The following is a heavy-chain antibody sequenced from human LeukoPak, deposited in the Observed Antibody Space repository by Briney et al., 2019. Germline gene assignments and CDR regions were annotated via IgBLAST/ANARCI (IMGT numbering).Heavy chain of an antibody. J-gene: IGHJ3*02. CDR1: RFTFSSYG. CDR2: IRYDGSNK. V-gene: IGHV3-30*02. Sequence: PGGSLRLSCAASRFTFSSYGMHWVRQAPGKGLEWVAFIRYDGSNKYYADSVKGRFTISRDNSKNTLYLQMNSLRAEDTAVYYCAKDDYYGSGSYYTRVSFDIWGQGTMVTVSS. D-gene: IGHD3-10*01. CDR3: AKDDYYGSGSYYTRVSFDI.